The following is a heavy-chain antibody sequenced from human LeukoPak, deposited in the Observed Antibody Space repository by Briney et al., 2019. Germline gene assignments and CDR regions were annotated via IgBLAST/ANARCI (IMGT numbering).Heavy chain of an antibody. CDR1: GHTFIGYY. D-gene: IGHD4-11*01. V-gene: IGHV1-2*02. CDR3: AGARAYGNHFAY. J-gene: IGHJ4*02. CDR2: TNPNSGDT. Sequence: ASVKVSCKASGHTFIGYYMHWMRQAPGQGLEWMGWTNPNSGDTNYAQKFQGRVTMTRDTSISTAYMEPSRLRSDDTAVYYCAGARAYGNHFAYWGKGTLVTVAS.